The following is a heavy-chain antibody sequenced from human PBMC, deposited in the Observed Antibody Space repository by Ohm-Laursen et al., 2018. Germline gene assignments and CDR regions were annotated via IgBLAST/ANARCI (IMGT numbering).Heavy chain of an antibody. Sequence: GSLRLSCTASGFTFSSYEMNWVRQAPGKGLEWVSYISSNGSTIYYADSVKGRFTISRDNAKNSLYLQMNSLRAEDTAVYYCARDRAQLQWPFDYWGQGTLVTVSS. CDR1: GFTFSSYE. J-gene: IGHJ4*02. CDR2: ISSNGSTI. CDR3: ARDRAQLQWPFDY. V-gene: IGHV3-48*03. D-gene: IGHD6-19*01.